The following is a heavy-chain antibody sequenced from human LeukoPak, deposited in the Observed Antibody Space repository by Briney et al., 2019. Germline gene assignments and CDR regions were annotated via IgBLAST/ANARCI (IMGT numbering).Heavy chain of an antibody. J-gene: IGHJ3*02. CDR2: IIPIFGTA. Sequence: ASVKVSCKASGGTFSSYAISWVRQAPGQGLEWMGRIIPIFGTANYAQKFQGRVTITTDESTSTAYMELSSLRSEDTAVYYCALKGGIQPHDAFDIWGQGTMVTVSS. V-gene: IGHV1-69*05. D-gene: IGHD5-18*01. CDR3: ALKGGIQPHDAFDI. CDR1: GGTFSSYA.